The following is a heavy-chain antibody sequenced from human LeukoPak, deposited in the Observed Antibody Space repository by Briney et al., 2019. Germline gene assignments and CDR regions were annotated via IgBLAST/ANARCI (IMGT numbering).Heavy chain of an antibody. CDR2: IWYDGSYK. V-gene: IGHV3-33*06. CDR1: GFTFSSYG. Sequence: GRSLRLSXAASGFTFSSYGMHWVRQAPGKGLEWEAVIWYDGSYKYYADSVKGRFTISRDNSKNTLYLQMNSLRAEDTAVYYCAKDRGYYGSGGDYWGQGTLVTVSS. D-gene: IGHD3-10*01. J-gene: IGHJ4*02. CDR3: AKDRGYYGSGGDY.